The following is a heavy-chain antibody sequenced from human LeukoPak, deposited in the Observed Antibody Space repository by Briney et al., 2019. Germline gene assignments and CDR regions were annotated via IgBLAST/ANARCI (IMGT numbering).Heavy chain of an antibody. CDR3: ARGIFYGGRNQYIWLDL. CDR1: GGPFRGFF. CDR2: VSHSGSS. V-gene: IGHV4-34*01. J-gene: IGHJ5*02. Sequence: PSETLSLTCAVYGGPFRGFFWSWIRQAPGKGLEWNGEVSHSGSSNYNPSLKSRINISLDTSKSQFSLRLTSVTAADTAVYYCARGIFYGGRNQYIWLDLWGQGTLVTVSS. D-gene: IGHD4-23*01.